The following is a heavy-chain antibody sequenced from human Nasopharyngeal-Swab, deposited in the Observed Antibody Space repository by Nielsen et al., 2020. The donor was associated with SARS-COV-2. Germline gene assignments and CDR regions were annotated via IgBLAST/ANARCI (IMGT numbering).Heavy chain of an antibody. CDR3: ARGSIAAAQNNNWFDP. Sequence: SVKVSCKASGGTFSSYAISWVRQAPGQGLEWMGGIITIFGTANYAQKFQGRVTITADESTSTAYMELSSLRSEDTAVYYCARGSIAAAQNNNWFDPWGQGTLVTVSS. D-gene: IGHD6-13*01. CDR1: GGTFSSYA. CDR2: IITIFGTA. V-gene: IGHV1-69*13. J-gene: IGHJ5*02.